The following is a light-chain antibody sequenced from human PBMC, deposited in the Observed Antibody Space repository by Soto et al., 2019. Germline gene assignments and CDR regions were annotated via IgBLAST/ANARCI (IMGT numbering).Light chain of an antibody. J-gene: IGKJ1*01. CDR3: QESYSTMWT. Sequence: DIQMTKSPSFLSASLGDRVSITCRASQGIGSYLNWYQQKPGKAPNLLIYTASSLQSGVPARFSGSGSGTDFTLTIIRLQPDDVATYYCQESYSTMWTFGQGTKVDIK. V-gene: IGKV1-39*01. CDR2: TAS. CDR1: QGIGSY.